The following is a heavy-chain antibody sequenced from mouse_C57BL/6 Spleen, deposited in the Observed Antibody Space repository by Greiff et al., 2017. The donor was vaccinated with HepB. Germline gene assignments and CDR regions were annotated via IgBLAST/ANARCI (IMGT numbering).Heavy chain of an antibody. CDR3: ARRVGYAMDY. CDR1: GYTFTNYW. V-gene: IGHV1-63*01. Sequence: QVQLKESGAELVRPGTSVKMSCKASGYTFTNYWIGWAKQRPGHGLEWIGDIYPGGGYTNYNEKFKGKATLTADKSSSTAYMQFSSLTSEDSAIYYCARRVGYAMDYWGQGTSVTVSS. J-gene: IGHJ4*01. D-gene: IGHD1-1*01. CDR2: IYPGGGYT.